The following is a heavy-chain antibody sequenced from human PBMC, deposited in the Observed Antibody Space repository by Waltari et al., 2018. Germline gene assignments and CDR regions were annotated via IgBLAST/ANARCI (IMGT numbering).Heavy chain of an antibody. J-gene: IGHJ4*02. Sequence: QLQLQESGPGLVKPSETLSLTCTVSGGSISSSSYYWGWIRQPPGKGLEWIGSIYYSGSTYYNPSLKSRVTISVDTSKNQFSLKLRSVTAADTAVYYCARGGSSGWYRHTTFDYWGQGTLVTVSS. D-gene: IGHD6-19*01. V-gene: IGHV4-39*07. CDR2: IYYSGST. CDR3: ARGGSSGWYRHTTFDY. CDR1: GGSISSSSYY.